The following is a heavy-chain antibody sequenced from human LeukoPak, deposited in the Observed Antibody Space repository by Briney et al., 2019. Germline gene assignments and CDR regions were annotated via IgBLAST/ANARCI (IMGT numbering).Heavy chain of an antibody. CDR2: IYYSGST. CDR3: ARDSAYYDILTGYQHIYYFDY. D-gene: IGHD3-9*01. Sequence: SETLSLTCTVSGGSVSSGSYYWSWIRQPPGKGLEWIGYIYYSGSTNYNPSLKSRVTISVDTSKNQFSLKLSSVTAADTAVYYCARDSAYYDILTGYQHIYYFDYWGQGTLVTVSS. V-gene: IGHV4-61*01. CDR1: GGSVSSGSYY. J-gene: IGHJ4*02.